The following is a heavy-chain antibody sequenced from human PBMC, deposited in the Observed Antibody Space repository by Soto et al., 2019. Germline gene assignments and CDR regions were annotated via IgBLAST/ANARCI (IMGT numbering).Heavy chain of an antibody. J-gene: IGHJ6*03. V-gene: IGHV4-39*01. Sequence: PSETLSLTCTVSGGSISSSSYYWAWIRQPPGKGLEWIGSIYYSGSTYYNPSLKSRVTISVDTSKNQFSLKLSSVTAADTAVYYCARRLERQSYYYYYMDVWGKGTTVTVSS. CDR3: ARRLERQSYYYYYMDV. CDR1: GGSISSSSYY. CDR2: IYYSGST. D-gene: IGHD1-1*01.